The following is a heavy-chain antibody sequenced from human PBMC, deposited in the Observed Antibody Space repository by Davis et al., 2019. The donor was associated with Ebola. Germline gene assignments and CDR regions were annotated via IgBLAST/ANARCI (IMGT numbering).Heavy chain of an antibody. D-gene: IGHD2-15*01. CDR3: ARGDFSGYYYYYMDV. CDR1: GYTFTSYY. J-gene: IGHJ6*03. Sequence: ASVKVSCKASGYTFTSYYMHWVRQAPGQGLEWMGIINPSGGSTNYAQKLQGRVTMTTDTSTSTAYMELRSLRSDDTAVYYCARGDFSGYYYYYMDVWGKGTTVTVSS. V-gene: IGHV1-46*01. CDR2: INPSGGST.